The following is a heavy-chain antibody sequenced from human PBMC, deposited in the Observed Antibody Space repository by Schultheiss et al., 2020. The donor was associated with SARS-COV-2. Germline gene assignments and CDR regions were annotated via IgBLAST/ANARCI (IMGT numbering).Heavy chain of an antibody. D-gene: IGHD6-19*01. Sequence: SETLSLTCTVSGGSISSGGYYWSWIRQHPGKGLEWIGYIYYSGSTYYNPSLKSRVTMSVDTSKNQFSLKLSSVTAADTAVYYCARYSGGPNWFDPWGQGTLVTVSS. V-gene: IGHV4-31*03. CDR3: ARYSGGPNWFDP. CDR2: IYYSGST. CDR1: GGSISSGGYY. J-gene: IGHJ5*02.